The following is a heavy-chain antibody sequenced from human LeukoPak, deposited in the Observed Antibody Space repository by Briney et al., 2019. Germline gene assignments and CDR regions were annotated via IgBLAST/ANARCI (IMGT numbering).Heavy chain of an antibody. J-gene: IGHJ4*02. D-gene: IGHD2-21*02. CDR3: ARVTTIRGIAYCGGDCYSV. CDR2: IYYSGST. Sequence: PSETLSLTCTVSGGSISSSSYYWGWIRQPPGKGLEWIGSIYYSGSTYYNPSLKSRVTISVDTSKNQFSLKLSSVTAADTAVYYCARVTTIRGIAYCGGDCYSVWGQGTLVTVSS. V-gene: IGHV4-39*07. CDR1: GGSISSSSYY.